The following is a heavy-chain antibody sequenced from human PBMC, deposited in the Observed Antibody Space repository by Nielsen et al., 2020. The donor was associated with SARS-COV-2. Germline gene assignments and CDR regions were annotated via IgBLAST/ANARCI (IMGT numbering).Heavy chain of an antibody. V-gene: IGHV1-69*13. CDR1: GGTFSSYA. CDR2: IIPIFGTA. J-gene: IGHJ4*02. D-gene: IGHD1-26*01. CDR3: AREVKWELFRIFDY. Sequence: SVKVSCKASGGTFSSYAISWVRQAPGQGLEWMGGIIPIFGTANYAQKFQGRVTITADESTSTAYMELSSLRSEDTAVYYCAREVKWELFRIFDYWGQGTLVTVSS.